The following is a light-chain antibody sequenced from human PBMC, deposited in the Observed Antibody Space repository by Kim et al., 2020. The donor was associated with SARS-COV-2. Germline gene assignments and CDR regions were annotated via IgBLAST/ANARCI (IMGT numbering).Light chain of an antibody. CDR1: SSNIGRNT. J-gene: IGLJ1*01. CDR2: NNN. Sequence: QSVLTQPPSASGTPGQRVTISCSGSSSNIGRNTVNWYQELPGTAPKLLIYNNNQRPSRVPDRFSDSKSGTSASLAISGLQSDDEADYYCAAWDDSLSGYVFGTGTKVTVL. V-gene: IGLV1-44*01. CDR3: AAWDDSLSGYV.